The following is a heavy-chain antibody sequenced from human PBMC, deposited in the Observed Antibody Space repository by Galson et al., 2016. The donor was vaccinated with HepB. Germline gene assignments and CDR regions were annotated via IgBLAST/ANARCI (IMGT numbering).Heavy chain of an antibody. Sequence: SLRLSCAASGFSFSSYWMGWVRQAPGQGLEWVANIKQDGSEKFYVDSVKGRFTISTDNAKKSLWLQMNSLRAEDTAVYYCTRGYYYISSGYHYVFDFWGKGTTVTVSS. CDR2: IKQDGSEK. D-gene: IGHD3-22*01. V-gene: IGHV3-7*05. J-gene: IGHJ6*04. CDR1: GFSFSSYW. CDR3: TRGYYYISSGYHYVFDF.